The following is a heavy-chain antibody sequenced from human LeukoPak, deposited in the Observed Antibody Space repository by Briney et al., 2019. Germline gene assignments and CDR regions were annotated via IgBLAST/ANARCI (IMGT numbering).Heavy chain of an antibody. Sequence: HPGGSLRLSCAASTFTVSSHWIGWVRQAPGKGLEWVANINQHGSEKYYVDSMKGRFAISRDNARNSLYLQLNSLRAEDTAVYYCERAGYGGALDYWGQGTLVTVSS. D-gene: IGHD4-23*01. CDR1: TFTVSSHW. CDR2: INQHGSEK. V-gene: IGHV3-7*03. J-gene: IGHJ4*02. CDR3: ERAGYGGALDY.